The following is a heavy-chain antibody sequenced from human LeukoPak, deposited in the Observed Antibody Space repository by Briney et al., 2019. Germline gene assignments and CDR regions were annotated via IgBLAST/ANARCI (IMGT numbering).Heavy chain of an antibody. V-gene: IGHV1-69*05. CDR1: GGTFSSYA. D-gene: IGHD6-13*01. J-gene: IGHJ3*02. CDR2: IIPIFGTA. Sequence: SVKVSCKASGGTFSSYAISWVRQAPGQGLEWIGGIIPIFGTANYAQKFQGRVTITTDESTSTAYMELSSLRSEDTAVYYCARVTQLLGHDAFDIWGQGTMVTVSS. CDR3: ARVTQLLGHDAFDI.